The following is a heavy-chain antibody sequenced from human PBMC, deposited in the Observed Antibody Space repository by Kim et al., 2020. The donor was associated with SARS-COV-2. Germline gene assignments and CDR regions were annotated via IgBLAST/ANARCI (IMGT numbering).Heavy chain of an antibody. CDR3: ASTIMVRGVIVSLAY. V-gene: IGHV1-46*01. Sequence: QKFQGRVTMTRDTSTSTVYMELSSLRSEDTAVYYCASTIMVRGVIVSLAYWGQGTLVTVSS. D-gene: IGHD3-10*01. J-gene: IGHJ4*02.